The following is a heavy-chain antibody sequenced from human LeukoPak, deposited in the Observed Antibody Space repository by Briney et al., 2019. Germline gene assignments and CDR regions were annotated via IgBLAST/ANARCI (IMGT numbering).Heavy chain of an antibody. CDR3: AKDIGGYYYYMDV. Sequence: GGSLRLSCAASGFTFSSYWMNWVRQAPGKGLEWVANIKQDGSEKYYVDSVKGRFTISRDNAKNSLYLQMNSLRAEDTALYYCAKDIGGYYYYMDVWGKGTTVTVSS. J-gene: IGHJ6*03. D-gene: IGHD1-26*01. V-gene: IGHV3-7*03. CDR2: IKQDGSEK. CDR1: GFTFSSYW.